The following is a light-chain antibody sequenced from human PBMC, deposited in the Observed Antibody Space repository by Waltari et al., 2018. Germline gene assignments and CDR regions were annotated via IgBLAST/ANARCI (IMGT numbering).Light chain of an antibody. CDR3: MQATHLPPT. J-gene: IGKJ1*01. CDR2: KVS. CDR1: QGLVYSDGKTY. Sequence: QGLVYSDGKTYLNWFQQRPGQSPRRLIYKVSNRDSGVPARVSGSGSGTDFTLTISRVEAEDVGIYYCMQATHLPPTFGQGTKVEI. V-gene: IGKV2-30*01.